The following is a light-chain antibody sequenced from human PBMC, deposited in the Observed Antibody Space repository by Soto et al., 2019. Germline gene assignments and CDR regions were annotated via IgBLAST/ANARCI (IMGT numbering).Light chain of an antibody. CDR2: EVS. Sequence: QSVLTQPASVSGSPGQSITISCTGTSSDVGGYNYVSWYQQHPGKAPKLMIYEVSNRPSGVSNRFSGSKSGNTASLTISGLQAEDEADYYCSSYTSSSPRMVFGGVTKVTVL. CDR3: SSYTSSSPRMV. J-gene: IGLJ2*01. CDR1: SSDVGGYNY. V-gene: IGLV2-14*01.